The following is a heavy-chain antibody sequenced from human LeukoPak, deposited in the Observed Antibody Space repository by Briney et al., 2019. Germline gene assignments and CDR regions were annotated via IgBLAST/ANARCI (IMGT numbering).Heavy chain of an antibody. V-gene: IGHV1-18*01. D-gene: IGHD2-8*01. Sequence: ASVKVSCKASGYTFTSYGISWVRQAPGQGLEWMGGISAYNGNTNCAKKLQGRVTMTTDTSTSTAYKELRSLRSDDTAVYCCARGRGYPGVFDYWGEGTLVTVSS. CDR2: ISAYNGNT. CDR3: ARGRGYPGVFDY. J-gene: IGHJ4*02. CDR1: GYTFTSYG.